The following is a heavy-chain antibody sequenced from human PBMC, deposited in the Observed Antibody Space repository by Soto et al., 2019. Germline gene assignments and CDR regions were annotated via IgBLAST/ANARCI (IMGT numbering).Heavy chain of an antibody. J-gene: IGHJ4*02. V-gene: IGHV3-30*18. CDR2: ISYDGSNK. CDR1: GFTFSSYG. Sequence: QVQLVESGGGVVQPGRSLRLSCAASGFTFSSYGMHWVRQAPGKGLEWVAVISYDGSNKYYADSVKGRFTISRDNSKNTLYLQMNSLRAEGTAVYYCAKLHYYGSGSADYWGQGTLVTVSS. CDR3: AKLHYYGSGSADY. D-gene: IGHD3-10*01.